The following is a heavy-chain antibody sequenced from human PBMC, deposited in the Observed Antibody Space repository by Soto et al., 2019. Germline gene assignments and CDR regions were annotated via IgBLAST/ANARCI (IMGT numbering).Heavy chain of an antibody. Sequence: PXVSLRLSCADSGFSFSSYSMSWVCQTPGKGLEWVAAITATGDRTYYADSVTGRFTISRDNSKKTHYLQMTSLRAEDTAMYYCATMNGYFEYWGQGTPVTVSS. D-gene: IGHD3-22*01. CDR1: GFSFSSYS. CDR2: ITATGDRT. CDR3: ATMNGYFEY. J-gene: IGHJ4*02. V-gene: IGHV3-23*01.